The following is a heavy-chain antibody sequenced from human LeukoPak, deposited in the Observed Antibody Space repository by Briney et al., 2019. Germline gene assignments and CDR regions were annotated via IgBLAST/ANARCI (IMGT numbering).Heavy chain of an antibody. J-gene: IGHJ5*02. Sequence: GGSLRLSCAGSGFTFSRYTFNWVRQAPGRGLEWVSAISGDSKYIYYTDSVKGRFTISRDNARNSVYLQMNSLRAEDTALYHCAREPHHCSSTSCYFGWFDPWGQGTLVTVSS. CDR1: GFTFSRYT. D-gene: IGHD2-2*01. CDR2: ISGDSKYI. V-gene: IGHV3-21*04. CDR3: AREPHHCSSTSCYFGWFDP.